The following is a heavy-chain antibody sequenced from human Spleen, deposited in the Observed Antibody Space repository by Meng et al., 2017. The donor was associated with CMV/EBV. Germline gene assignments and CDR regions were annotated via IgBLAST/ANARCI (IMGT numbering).Heavy chain of an antibody. Sequence: GESLKISCAASGFTFSSYSMNWVRQAPGKGLEWVSAISGNGGSTYYAGSVKGRFTISRDNSENTLFLQMNSLRAEDTAVYYCTKSKTSGPYDALDIWGQGTMVTVSS. CDR1: GFTFSSYS. D-gene: IGHD2-15*01. CDR3: TKSKTSGPYDALDI. CDR2: ISGNGGST. J-gene: IGHJ3*02. V-gene: IGHV3-23*01.